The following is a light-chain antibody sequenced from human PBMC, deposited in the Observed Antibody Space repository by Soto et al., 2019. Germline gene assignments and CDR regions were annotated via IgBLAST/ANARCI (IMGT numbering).Light chain of an antibody. CDR3: QEYNSFSRWT. CDR2: KAS. CDR1: QSVSAW. J-gene: IGKJ1*01. V-gene: IGKV1-5*03. Sequence: DIPITQSPSTLSASVGDRVAITCRTSQSVSAWLAWYQQKPGKAPKLLIYKASTLESGVPSRFSGSGTETEFTLTISSLQPDDFATYYCQEYNSFSRWTFGQGTKVEIK.